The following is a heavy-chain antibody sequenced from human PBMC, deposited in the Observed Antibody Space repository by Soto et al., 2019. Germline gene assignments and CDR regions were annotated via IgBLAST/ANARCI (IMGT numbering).Heavy chain of an antibody. CDR1: GYSISSGYY. CDR3: ASRRSTIWPIEF. Sequence: PSETLSLTCAVSGYSISSGYYWGWIRQPPGKGLEWIGSFYYGGSTYYNPSLKSRVTTSVDTSKNLFSLKLSPVTAADTAMYYCASRRSTIWPIEFWGQGALVTVSS. J-gene: IGHJ4*02. CDR2: FYYGGST. V-gene: IGHV4-38-2*01.